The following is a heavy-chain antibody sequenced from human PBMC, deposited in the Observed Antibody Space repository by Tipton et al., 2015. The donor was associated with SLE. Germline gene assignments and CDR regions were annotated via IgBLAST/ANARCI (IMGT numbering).Heavy chain of an antibody. CDR1: GYIFTSYD. V-gene: IGHV1-8*01. Sequence: QLVQSGAEVKKPGASVKVSCKASGYIFTSYDINWVRQATGQGLEWMGWMNPNSGITDYAQKFQVRVNMTRDTSIRTAYMELSSLRSEDPAVYYCVRGGGWLRLHDYWGQGTLVTVSS. J-gene: IGHJ4*02. D-gene: IGHD5-12*01. CDR2: MNPNSGIT. CDR3: VRGGGWLRLHDY.